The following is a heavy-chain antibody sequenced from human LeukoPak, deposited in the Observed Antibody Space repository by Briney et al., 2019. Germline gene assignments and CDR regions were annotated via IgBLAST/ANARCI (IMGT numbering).Heavy chain of an antibody. Sequence: GGSLRLSCAASGFTFSSYAMHWVRQAPGKGLEWVAVISYDGSNKYYADSVKGRFIISRDNSKNSLSLEMNSLRIEDTALYFCAKDIDVRERNYVAYNYGMDVWGQGTTVTVSS. CDR2: ISYDGSNK. D-gene: IGHD1-7*01. V-gene: IGHV3-30-3*01. J-gene: IGHJ6*02. CDR1: GFTFSSYA. CDR3: AKDIDVRERNYVAYNYGMDV.